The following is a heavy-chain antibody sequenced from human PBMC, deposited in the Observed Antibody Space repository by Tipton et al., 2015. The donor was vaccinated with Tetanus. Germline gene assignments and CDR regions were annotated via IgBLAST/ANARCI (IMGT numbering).Heavy chain of an antibody. CDR2: ISGISTYI. J-gene: IGHJ4*02. D-gene: IGHD2-21*02. Sequence: GSLRLSCAASGFPFSAYNMNWVRQAPGKGLEWVSSISGISTYINYADSVKGRFTTSRDNAENSLYLEMTNLTAEDTAIYYCARKGTAIPIDYWGQGTLVTVSS. CDR3: ARKGTAIPIDY. CDR1: GFPFSAYN. V-gene: IGHV3-21*01.